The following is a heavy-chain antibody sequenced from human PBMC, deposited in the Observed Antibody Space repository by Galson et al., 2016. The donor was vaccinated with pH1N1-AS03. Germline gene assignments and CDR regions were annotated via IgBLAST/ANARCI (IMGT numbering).Heavy chain of an antibody. CDR2: ISGSGGST. D-gene: IGHD3-22*01. V-gene: IGHV3-23*01. Sequence: SLRLSCAASGFTFSNYAMTWVRQAPGKGLEWVSSISGSGGSTNSADSVRDRFSISRDNSKNTLFLQMNRLRADDTALYYCARKFYYDSSGHCLVVVTVWGQGTPVTVSS. J-gene: IGHJ4*03. CDR1: GFTFSNYA. CDR3: ARKFYYDSSGHCLVVVTV.